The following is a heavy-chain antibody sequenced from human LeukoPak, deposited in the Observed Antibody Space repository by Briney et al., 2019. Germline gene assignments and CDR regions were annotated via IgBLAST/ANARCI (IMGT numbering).Heavy chain of an antibody. CDR2: IKEDGSEK. Sequence: GGSLRLSCAASGVTFSSYWMSWVRQAPGKGLEWVANIKEDGSEKYYVDSVKGRFTISRDNAKNSVYLQMNSLRVEDTAVYYCARRTSEMNYLDYWGQGTLVTVSS. D-gene: IGHD1-1*01. CDR1: GVTFSSYW. CDR3: ARRTSEMNYLDY. V-gene: IGHV3-7*01. J-gene: IGHJ4*02.